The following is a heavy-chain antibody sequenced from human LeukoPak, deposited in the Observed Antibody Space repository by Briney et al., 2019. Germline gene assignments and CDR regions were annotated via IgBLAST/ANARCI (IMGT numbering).Heavy chain of an antibody. CDR2: ISGSGVST. CDR3: AKDYGGNFGDY. J-gene: IGHJ4*02. D-gene: IGHD4-23*01. V-gene: IGHV3-23*01. CDR1: GFTFSNYA. Sequence: GGSLSLSCAASGFTFSNYAMSWVRQAPGKGLEWVSAISGSGVSTYYADSVKGRFTISRDNSKNTLYLQMNSLRAEDTAVYYCAKDYGGNFGDYWGQGTLVTVSS.